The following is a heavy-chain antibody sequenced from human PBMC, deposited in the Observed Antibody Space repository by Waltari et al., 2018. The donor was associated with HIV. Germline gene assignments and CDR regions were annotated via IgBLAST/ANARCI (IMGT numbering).Heavy chain of an antibody. D-gene: IGHD3-10*01. CDR1: GLTLSNAW. CDR3: YGFV. Sequence: EVQLVESGGGLVKHGGSLRLSCAASGLTLSNAWMSGVRQAPGKGLEWVGRIKSKTDGGTEDYAAPVKGRFTISRDDSKNILYLQMNSLKTEDTAVYYCYGFVWGQGTLVTVSS. V-gene: IGHV3-15*01. CDR2: IKSKTDGGTE. J-gene: IGHJ4*02.